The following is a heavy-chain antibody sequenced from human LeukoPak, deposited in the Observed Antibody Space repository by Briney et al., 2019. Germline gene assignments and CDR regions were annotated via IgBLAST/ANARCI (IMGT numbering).Heavy chain of an antibody. V-gene: IGHV4-4*07. D-gene: IGHD6-19*01. CDR2: VQPSGTT. Sequence: SETLSLTCTVSDDSVRSYYWNWIRQPAGKGLEWIGRVQPSGTTKYNPSLQGRVTMSVDTSKNQFSLKVRTVTAADTAFYYCARDGGSGWYNYWGQETLVTVSS. CDR3: ARDGGSGWYNY. CDR1: DDSVRSYY. J-gene: IGHJ4*02.